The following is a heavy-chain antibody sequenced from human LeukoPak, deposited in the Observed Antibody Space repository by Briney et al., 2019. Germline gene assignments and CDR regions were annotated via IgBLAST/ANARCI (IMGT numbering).Heavy chain of an antibody. CDR2: IYYSGST. V-gene: IGHV4-31*03. CDR1: GGSISSGGSY. CDR3: ARSRVAGTTNFDY. Sequence: SQTLSLTCTVSGGSISSGGSYWSWIRQHPGKGLEWIGYIYYSGSTYYNPSLKSRVTISVDTSKNQFSLKLSSVTAADTAVYYCARSRVAGTTNFDYWGQGTLVTVSS. D-gene: IGHD6-19*01. J-gene: IGHJ4*02.